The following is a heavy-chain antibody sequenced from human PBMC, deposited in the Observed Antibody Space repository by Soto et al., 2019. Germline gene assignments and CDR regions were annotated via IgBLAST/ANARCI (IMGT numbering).Heavy chain of an antibody. CDR3: AKPHLPDPQLASRWLHTGYFDY. CDR1: GFGFSDCG. D-gene: IGHD2-15*01. V-gene: IGHV3-30*18. CDR2: ISYDGSNK. J-gene: IGHJ4*02. Sequence: LRLSCAASGFGFSDCGMHWVRQAPGKGLEWVAVISYDGSNKYYADSVKGRFTISRDNSKNTLYLQMNSLRAEDTAVYYCAKPHLPDPQLASRWLHTGYFDYWGQGTLVTVSS.